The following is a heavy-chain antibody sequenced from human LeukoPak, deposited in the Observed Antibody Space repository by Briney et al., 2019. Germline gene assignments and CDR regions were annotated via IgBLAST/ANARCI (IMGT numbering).Heavy chain of an antibody. V-gene: IGHV1-69*06. CDR1: GGTFSSDI. CDR2: IIPIFSTT. Sequence: SVKVSCKTSGGTFSSDIISWVRQAPGQGLEWMGEIIPIFSTTNYAQKFQGRVTITADKSTSTAYMELSSLRSEDTAVYYCARVQGKTYYYYYYMDVWGKGTTVTISS. J-gene: IGHJ6*03. CDR3: ARVQGKTYYYYYYMDV.